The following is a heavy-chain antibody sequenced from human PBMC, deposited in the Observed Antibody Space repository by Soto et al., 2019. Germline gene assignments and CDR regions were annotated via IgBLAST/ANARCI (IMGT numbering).Heavy chain of an antibody. CDR2: IYYSGST. J-gene: IGHJ5*02. Sequence: SETLSLTCTVSGGSISSYYWSWIRQPPGKGLEWIGYIYYSGSTNYNPSLKSRVTISVDTSKNQFSLKLSSVTAADTAVYYCADIWFWELNHDENWFDPCGQGTLVPVSS. CDR3: ADIWFWELNHDENWFDP. V-gene: IGHV4-59*01. CDR1: GGSISSYY. D-gene: IGHD3-10*01.